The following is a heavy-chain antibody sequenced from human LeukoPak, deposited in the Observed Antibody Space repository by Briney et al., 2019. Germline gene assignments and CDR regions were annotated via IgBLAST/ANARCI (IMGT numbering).Heavy chain of an antibody. D-gene: IGHD5-18*01. J-gene: IGHJ4*02. CDR1: GYTFTSYG. CDR2: ISAYNGIT. CDR3: ARLPSYGYQDY. V-gene: IGHV1-18*01. Sequence: ASVKVSCKASGYTFTSYGISWVRQAPGQGLEWMGWISAYNGITNYAQQLQGRVTMTTDTSTSTAYMELRSLRSDDTAVYYCARLPSYGYQDYWGQGTLVTVSS.